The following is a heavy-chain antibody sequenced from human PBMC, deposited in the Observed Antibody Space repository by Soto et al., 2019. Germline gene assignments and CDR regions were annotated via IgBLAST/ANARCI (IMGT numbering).Heavy chain of an antibody. D-gene: IGHD4-17*01. CDR2: ISSSSSYI. V-gene: IGHV3-21*01. J-gene: IGHJ2*01. CDR3: ARDRNDYGDPPHCYFDL. CDR1: GFTFSSYS. Sequence: EVQLVESGGGLVKPGGSLRLSCAASGFTFSSYSMNWVRQAPGKGLEWVSSISSSSSYIYYADSVKGRFTISRDNAKNSLYLQMNSLRAEDTAVYYCARDRNDYGDPPHCYFDLWGRGTQVTVSS.